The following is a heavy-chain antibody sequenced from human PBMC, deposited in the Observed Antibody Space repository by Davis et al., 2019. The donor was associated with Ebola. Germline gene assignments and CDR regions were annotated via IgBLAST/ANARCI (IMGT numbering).Heavy chain of an antibody. J-gene: IGHJ6*04. CDR2: INWNGGST. D-gene: IGHD3-16*01. Sequence: PGGSLRLSCAGSGFTFEDYAMTWVRQAPGKGLEWVSGINWNGGSTGYADSVYGRFTSSRDNAKNSVYLQMNSLRAEDTAVYYCARDWAGLDVWGKGTTVTVSS. V-gene: IGHV3-20*04. CDR3: ARDWAGLDV. CDR1: GFTFEDYA.